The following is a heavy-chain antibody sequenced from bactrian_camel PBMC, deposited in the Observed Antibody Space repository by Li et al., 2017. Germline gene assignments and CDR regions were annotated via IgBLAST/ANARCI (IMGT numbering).Heavy chain of an antibody. Sequence: HVQLVESGGGLVQPGGSLRLSCAASGFTFARYWMTWVRLAPGKGLDWVSGINRAGDMTDYADSVKGRFTMFRDNRKNTLYLQMNSLKTEDTAVYHCAAEPRGSAYWGQGTQVTVS. J-gene: IGHJ4*01. V-gene: IGHV3S1*01. CDR1: GFTFARYW. CDR2: INRAGDMT. D-gene: IGHD3*01. CDR3: AAEPRGSAY.